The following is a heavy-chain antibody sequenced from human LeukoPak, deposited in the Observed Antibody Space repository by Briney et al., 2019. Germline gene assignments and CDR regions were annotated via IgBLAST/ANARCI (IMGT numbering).Heavy chain of an antibody. CDR3: ASSEYYYDSSGYYSNWFDP. J-gene: IGHJ5*02. CDR2: IYYSGST. V-gene: IGHV4-59*08. D-gene: IGHD3-22*01. Sequence: PSETLSLTCTVSGGSISSYYWSWIRQPPGKGLEWIGYIYYSGSTNYHPSLKSRVTISVDTSKNQFSLKLSSVTAADTAVYYCASSEYYYDSSGYYSNWFDPWGQGTLVTVSS. CDR1: GGSISSYY.